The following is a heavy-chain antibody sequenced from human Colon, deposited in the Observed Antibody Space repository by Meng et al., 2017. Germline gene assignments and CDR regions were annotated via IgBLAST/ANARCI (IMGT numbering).Heavy chain of an antibody. D-gene: IGHD2/OR15-2a*01. CDR1: GYTFSNYY. CDR2: INPNGGAT. Sequence: QVQLVQSGAEVKKPGASVKVSRKASGYTFSNYYIHWVRQAPGQGLEWVGIINPNGGATSYAQKFRGRVTMTRDSSTSTVYMELSSLRSEDTAVYFCARCQLANRGWFDSWGQGTLVTVSS. V-gene: IGHV1-46*01. CDR3: ARCQLANRGWFDS. J-gene: IGHJ5*01.